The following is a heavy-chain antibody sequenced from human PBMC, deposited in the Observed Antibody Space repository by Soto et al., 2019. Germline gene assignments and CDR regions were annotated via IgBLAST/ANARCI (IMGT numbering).Heavy chain of an antibody. CDR1: GFTFSSYE. Sequence: EVQLVESGGGLVQPGGSLRLSCAASGFTFSSYEMNWVRQAPGKGLEWVSYISSSGSTIYYADSVKGRFTISRDNAKNSLYMQMNSLRAEDTAVYYCARGGYCSSTSCYKYPFDYWGQGTLVTVSS. V-gene: IGHV3-48*03. D-gene: IGHD2-2*02. CDR3: ARGGYCSSTSCYKYPFDY. J-gene: IGHJ4*02. CDR2: ISSSGSTI.